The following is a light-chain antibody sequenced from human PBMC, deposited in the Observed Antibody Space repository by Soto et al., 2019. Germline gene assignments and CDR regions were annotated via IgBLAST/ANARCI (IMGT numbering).Light chain of an antibody. CDR2: AVT. Sequence: QSALTQPASVSGSPGQSITISCTGSNSDIGGHNYVSWYQQHPGKVPKLMIFAVTNRPSGVSTRFSGSKSGNTASVTISGLQAEDEADYYCSSYTTSGPWVFGGGTKLTVL. CDR3: SSYTTSGPWV. V-gene: IGLV2-14*01. J-gene: IGLJ3*02. CDR1: NSDIGGHNY.